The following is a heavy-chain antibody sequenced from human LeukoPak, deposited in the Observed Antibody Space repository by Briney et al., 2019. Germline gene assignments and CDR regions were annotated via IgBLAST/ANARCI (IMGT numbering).Heavy chain of an antibody. Sequence: PSETLSLTCTVSGGSITNYYWSWIRQPPGKGLEWIGYIYYSGSTNYNPSLKSRVTLSVGTSRNQFSLSLRSMTAADTAVYYCARTEPSGTTSHWGQGTLVTVSS. D-gene: IGHD1-1*01. J-gene: IGHJ4*02. CDR3: ARTEPSGTTSH. V-gene: IGHV4-59*01. CDR2: IYYSGST. CDR1: GGSITNYY.